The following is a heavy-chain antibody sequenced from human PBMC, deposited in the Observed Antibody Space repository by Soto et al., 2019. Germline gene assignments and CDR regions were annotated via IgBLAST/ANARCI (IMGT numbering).Heavy chain of an antibody. D-gene: IGHD5-12*01. V-gene: IGHV1-46*03. CDR2: INPSGGST. Sequence: ASVKVSCKASGYTFTSYYMHWVRQAPGQGLEWMGIINPSGGSTSYAQKFQGRVTMTRDTSTSTVYMELSSLRSEDTAVYYCARSGDIVATIKVNFEDWGQGTLVTVSS. CDR1: GYTFTSYY. CDR3: ARSGDIVATIKVNFED. J-gene: IGHJ4*02.